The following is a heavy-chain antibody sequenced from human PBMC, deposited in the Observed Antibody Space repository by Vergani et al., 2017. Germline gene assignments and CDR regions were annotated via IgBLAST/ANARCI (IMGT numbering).Heavy chain of an antibody. CDR3: ARVRLWDYYDSSGSSYFDY. CDR2: IYHSGST. D-gene: IGHD3-22*01. V-gene: IGHV4-38-2*01. CDR1: GYSLSSGYY. Sequence: QVQLQESGPGLVKPSETLSLTCAVSGYSLSSGYYWGWIRQPPGKGLEWIGSIYHSGSTYYNPSLKSRVTISVDTSKNQFSLKLSSVTAADTAVYYCARVRLWDYYDSSGSSYFDYWGQGTLVTVSS. J-gene: IGHJ4*02.